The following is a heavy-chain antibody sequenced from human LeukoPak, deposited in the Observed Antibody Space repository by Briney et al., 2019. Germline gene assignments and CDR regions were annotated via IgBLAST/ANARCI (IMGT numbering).Heavy chain of an antibody. CDR3: ARGPAAYNTWIQQYYYYGMDV. CDR2: INPNSGGT. D-gene: IGHD5-18*01. J-gene: IGHJ6*02. Sequence: PLASVKVSCKASGYTFTGYYMHWVRQAPGQGLEWMGWINPNSGGTNYAQKFQGRVTMTRDTSISTAYMELSRLRSDDTAVYYCARGPAAYNTWIQQYYYYGMDVWGQGTTVTVSS. CDR1: GYTFTGYY. V-gene: IGHV1-2*02.